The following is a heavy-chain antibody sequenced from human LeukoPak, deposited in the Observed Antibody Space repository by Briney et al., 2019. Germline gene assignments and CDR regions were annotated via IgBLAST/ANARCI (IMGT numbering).Heavy chain of an antibody. D-gene: IGHD6-6*01. Sequence: GGSLRLSCAASGFAFSSYSMNWVRQAPGKGLEWVSYIGTSSSPKYYADSVKGRFTISRDNSKNTLYLQMNSLRAEDTAVYYCAKDVRSSHYTHWGQGTLVTVSS. CDR2: IGTSSSPK. J-gene: IGHJ4*02. V-gene: IGHV3-48*01. CDR3: AKDVRSSHYTH. CDR1: GFAFSSYS.